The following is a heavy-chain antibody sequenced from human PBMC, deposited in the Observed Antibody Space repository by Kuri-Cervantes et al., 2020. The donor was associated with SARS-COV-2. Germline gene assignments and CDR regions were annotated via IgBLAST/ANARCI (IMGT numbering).Heavy chain of an antibody. CDR3: ARFAPGGDTALAGSLYYNYYLDV. Sequence: GESLKISCAASGSTFREFHMNWVRQAPGKGLEWLSYISPSSSTICYADSVKGRFTVSRDNAKNSLYLHMNSLRVEDTAVYYCARFAPGGDTALAGSLYYNYYLDVWGTGTTVTVSS. J-gene: IGHJ6*03. V-gene: IGHV3-48*01. CDR1: GSTFREFH. D-gene: IGHD5-18*01. CDR2: ISPSSSTI.